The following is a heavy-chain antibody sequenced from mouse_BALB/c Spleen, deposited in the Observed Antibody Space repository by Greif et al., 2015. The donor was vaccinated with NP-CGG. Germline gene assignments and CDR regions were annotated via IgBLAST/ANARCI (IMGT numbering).Heavy chain of an antibody. Sequence: EVKLVESGGGLVKPGGSLKLSCAASGFTFSSYAMSWVRQTPEKRLEWVASISSGGSTYYPDSVKGRFTISRDNARNILYLQMGSLRSEDTAMYYCARGEPADYWGQGTTLTVSS. CDR2: ISSGGST. V-gene: IGHV5-6-5*01. J-gene: IGHJ2*01. CDR1: GFTFSSYA. CDR3: ARGEPADY.